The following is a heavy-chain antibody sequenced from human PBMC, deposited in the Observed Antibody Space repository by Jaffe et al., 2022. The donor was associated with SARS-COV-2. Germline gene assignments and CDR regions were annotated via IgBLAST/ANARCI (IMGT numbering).Heavy chain of an antibody. D-gene: IGHD2-2*01. Sequence: EVQLVESGGGLVQPGGSLRLSCAASGFTFSSYSMNWVRQAPGKGLEWVSYISSSSSTIYYADSVKGRFTISRDNAKNSLYLQMNSLRDEDTAVYYCARVLDIVVVPAATYGMDVWGQGTTVTVSS. CDR1: GFTFSSYS. CDR2: ISSSSSTI. CDR3: ARVLDIVVVPAATYGMDV. J-gene: IGHJ6*02. V-gene: IGHV3-48*02.